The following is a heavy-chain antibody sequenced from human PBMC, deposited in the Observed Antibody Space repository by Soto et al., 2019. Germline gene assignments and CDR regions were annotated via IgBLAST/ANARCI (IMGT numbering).Heavy chain of an antibody. V-gene: IGHV4-39*01. CDR2: VHYSGST. CDR3: ARQHSYDSSGYYTWN. D-gene: IGHD3-22*01. CDR1: GGSIRNNIYY. J-gene: IGHJ4*02. Sequence: QLQLQESGPGLVKPSETLSLTCSVSGGSIRNNIYYWGWIRQPPGKGLEWIATVHYSGSTYYTPSLKSRVTISADTSNNQFSLRLNSVTAADTAVYYCARQHSYDSSGYYTWNWGQGTLVTVSS.